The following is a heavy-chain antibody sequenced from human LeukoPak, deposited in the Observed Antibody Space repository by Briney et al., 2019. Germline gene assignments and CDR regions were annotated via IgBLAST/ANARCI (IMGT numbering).Heavy chain of an antibody. D-gene: IGHD2-21*02. J-gene: IGHJ3*02. CDR2: INPNSDDR. Sequence: ASVKVSCKATGYTFTSYGISWVRQAPGQGLEWMGWINPNSDDRNYAQKFQGRVTMTRDRSISTAYMEVSRLRSDDTAVYYRARGTAIDYLTPDIWGQGTMVTVSS. CDR1: GYTFTSYG. V-gene: IGHV1-2*02. CDR3: ARGTAIDYLTPDI.